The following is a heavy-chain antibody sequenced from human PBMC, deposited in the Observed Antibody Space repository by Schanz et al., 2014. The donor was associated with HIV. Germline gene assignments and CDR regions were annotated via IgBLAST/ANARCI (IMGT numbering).Heavy chain of an antibody. J-gene: IGHJ6*02. V-gene: IGHV3-23*01. CDR3: AKDQGYDFWSGYYNYYDMDV. Sequence: EVPLLESGGGLAQPGGSQRLSCAASGFAFSDYAMSWVRQAPGKGLEWVSALRGSGDSTYYADSVKGRLTISRDNSKNTLYLQMNSLRAEDTAVYYCAKDQGYDFWSGYYNYYDMDVWGQGTTVTVSS. CDR2: LRGSGDST. CDR1: GFAFSDYA. D-gene: IGHD3-3*01.